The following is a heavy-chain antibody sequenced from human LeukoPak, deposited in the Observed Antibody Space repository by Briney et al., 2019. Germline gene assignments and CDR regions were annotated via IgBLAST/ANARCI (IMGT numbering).Heavy chain of an antibody. Sequence: SETLSLTCTVSGGSISSYYWSWIRQPPGKGLEWIGYIYYSGSTNYNPSLKSRVTISVDTSKNQFSLKLSSVTAADTAVYYCARQGRYYYDSSGYYLDYWGQGTLVTVSS. D-gene: IGHD3-22*01. CDR1: GGSISSYY. CDR2: IYYSGST. J-gene: IGHJ4*02. V-gene: IGHV4-59*08. CDR3: ARQGRYYYDSSGYYLDY.